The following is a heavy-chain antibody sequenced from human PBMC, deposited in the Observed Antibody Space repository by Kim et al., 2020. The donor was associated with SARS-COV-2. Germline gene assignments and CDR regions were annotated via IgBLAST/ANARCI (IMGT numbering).Heavy chain of an antibody. J-gene: IGHJ4*02. Sequence: KGRLTNSRDNSKNTLYLQMDSLRAEDTAVYYCAKDLRRYSSSIKSRAFDYWGQGTLVTVS. V-gene: IGHV3-23*01. CDR3: AKDLRRYSSSIKSRAFDY. D-gene: IGHD6-6*01.